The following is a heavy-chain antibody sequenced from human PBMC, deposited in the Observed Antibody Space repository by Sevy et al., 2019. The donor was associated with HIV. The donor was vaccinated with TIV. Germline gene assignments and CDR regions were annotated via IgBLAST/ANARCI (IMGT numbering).Heavy chain of an antibody. CDR2: ISTGGGTI. D-gene: IGHD3-22*01. CDR1: GLSFRSYE. V-gene: IGHV3-48*03. CDR3: ATSRRDYYTYYFDD. Sequence: GGSLRLSCAASGLSFRSYELNWVRQAPGKGLQWISYISTGGGTIFYADSVKGRFTISRDNAKNSVFLQMNSLRAEDTAVYFCATSRRDYYTYYFDDWGHGTLVTVSS. J-gene: IGHJ4*01.